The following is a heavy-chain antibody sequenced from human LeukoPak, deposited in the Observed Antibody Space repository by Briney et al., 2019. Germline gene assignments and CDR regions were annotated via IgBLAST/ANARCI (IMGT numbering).Heavy chain of an antibody. D-gene: IGHD3-10*01. J-gene: IGHJ4*02. CDR2: VNQDGSQT. Sequence: GGSLRLSCAASGFTFNIFWMTWVRQAPGKGLEWVASVNQDGSQTKYVDSVKGRFTISRDNAKNSLFLQMNSLSAEDTAAYYCVRRHLWAFDFWGQGTPVTVSS. CDR3: VRRHLWAFDF. V-gene: IGHV3-7*01. CDR1: GFTFNIFW.